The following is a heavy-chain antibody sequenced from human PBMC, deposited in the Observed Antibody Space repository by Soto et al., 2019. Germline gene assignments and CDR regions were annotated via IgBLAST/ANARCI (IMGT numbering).Heavy chain of an antibody. CDR2: RYYSGNT. Sequence: HVQLQESGPGPVTPSQTLSLSCTVSGVSITSGSYYWTWVRQSPGKGLEWIGYRYYSGNTYYNPSLNGRATISVDTSNNQFSLRLTSVTAADTAVYYCARASVGPPGGGSWTMPFDSWGRGTLVTVSS. D-gene: IGHD2-15*01. CDR1: GVSITSGSYY. CDR3: ARASVGPPGGGSWTMPFDS. J-gene: IGHJ4*02. V-gene: IGHV4-31*03.